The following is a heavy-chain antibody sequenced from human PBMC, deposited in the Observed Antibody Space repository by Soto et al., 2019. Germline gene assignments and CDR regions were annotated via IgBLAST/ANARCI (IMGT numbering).Heavy chain of an antibody. D-gene: IGHD3-22*01. CDR1: GGSVSSGSYY. CDR3: ASHYYDSSGPHDY. CDR2: IYYSGST. V-gene: IGHV4-61*01. J-gene: IGHJ4*02. Sequence: PSETLSLTCTVSGGSVSSGSYYWSWIRQPPGKGLEWIGYIYYSGSTNYNPSLRSRITISVDTSKSQFSLKLSSVTASDTAVYYCASHYYDSSGPHDYWGQGTLVTVSS.